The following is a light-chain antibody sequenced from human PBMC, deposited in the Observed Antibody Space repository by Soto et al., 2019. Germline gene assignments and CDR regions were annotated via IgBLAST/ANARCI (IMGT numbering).Light chain of an antibody. Sequence: QSALSQPASVSGSPGQSVTISCSGTGNDVGNYNLVSWYQQHPGKVPKLLIYEVSRRPSGVSDRFSASKSGNTASLTISGPQADDEADYYCCSSSGVTTWIFGGGTKLTVL. CDR2: EVS. CDR1: GNDVGNYNL. V-gene: IGLV2-23*02. CDR3: CSSSGVTTWI. J-gene: IGLJ3*02.